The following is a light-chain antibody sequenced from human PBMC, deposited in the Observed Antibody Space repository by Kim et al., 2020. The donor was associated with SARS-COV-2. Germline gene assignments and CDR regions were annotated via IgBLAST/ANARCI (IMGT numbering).Light chain of an antibody. V-gene: IGKV1D-13*01. CDR1: QGISSA. J-gene: IGKJ5*01. Sequence: ASVAHSFLFTCRESQGISSALAWYQQKPGKAPKLLIYDASSLESGVPSRFSGSGSGTDFTLPISSLQPEDFATYYCQQFNNYPITFGRGTRLEIK. CDR3: QQFNNYPIT. CDR2: DAS.